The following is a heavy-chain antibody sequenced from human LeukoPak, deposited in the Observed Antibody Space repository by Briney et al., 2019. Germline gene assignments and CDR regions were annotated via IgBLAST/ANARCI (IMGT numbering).Heavy chain of an antibody. CDR1: GFAFDSFA. J-gene: IGHJ6*02. V-gene: IGHV3-23*01. Sequence: GGSLRLSCAASGFAFDSFAMSWVRQAPGQGLAWVSSIGDSGSHTYYADSVKGRLTISRDNSKNTMYLQMNSLRAEDTAVYYCAKDPGYSSSWFYYGMDVWGQGTTVTVSS. CDR2: IGDSGSHT. CDR3: AKDPGYSSSWFYYGMDV. D-gene: IGHD6-13*01.